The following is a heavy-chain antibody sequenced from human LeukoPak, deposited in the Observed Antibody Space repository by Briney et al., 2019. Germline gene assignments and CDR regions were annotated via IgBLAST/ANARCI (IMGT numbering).Heavy chain of an antibody. CDR2: IKQDGSEK. CDR1: GFTFSSYW. Sequence: PGGSLRLSCTASGFTFSSYWMNWVRQAPGKGLEWVANIKQDGSEKYYVDSVKGRFTISRDNAKKSLYLQMNSLRAEDTAVYYCARETEMANLDYWGQGTTVTVSS. V-gene: IGHV3-7*04. CDR3: ARETEMANLDY. D-gene: IGHD5-24*01. J-gene: IGHJ4*03.